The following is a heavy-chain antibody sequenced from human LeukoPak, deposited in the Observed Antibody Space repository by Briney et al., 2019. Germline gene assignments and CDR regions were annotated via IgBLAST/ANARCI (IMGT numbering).Heavy chain of an antibody. CDR1: GYSISSGYY. V-gene: IGHV4-38-2*02. CDR2: IYHSGST. J-gene: IGHJ5*02. Sequence: SETLSLTCTVSGYSISSGYYWGWIRQPPGKGLEWIGSIYHSGSTYYNPSLKSRVTTSVDTSKNQFSLKVTSVTAADTAVYYCARVYSSSWYWNWFDPWGQGTLVTVSS. CDR3: ARVYSSSWYWNWFDP. D-gene: IGHD6-13*01.